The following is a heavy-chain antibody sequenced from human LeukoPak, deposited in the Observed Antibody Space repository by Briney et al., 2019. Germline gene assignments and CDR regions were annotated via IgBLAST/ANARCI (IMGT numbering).Heavy chain of an antibody. J-gene: IGHJ6*03. D-gene: IGHD2-2*01. CDR3: ARLEAPVDHYYYYYMDV. Sequence: GGSLRLSCAASGFTFSDYFMSWIRQAPGKGLEWVSHISSSGSQYYADSVKGRFTISRDNAKNSLYLQMNSLRAEDTAVYYCARLEAPVDHYYYYYMDVWGKGTTVTVSS. CDR1: GFTFSDYF. CDR2: ISSSGSQ. V-gene: IGHV3-11*04.